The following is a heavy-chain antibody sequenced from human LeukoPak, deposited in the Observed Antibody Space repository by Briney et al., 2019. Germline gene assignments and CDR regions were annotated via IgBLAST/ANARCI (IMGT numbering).Heavy chain of an antibody. V-gene: IGHV3-21*01. CDR3: ARDLLPTVTTGTFDY. CDR1: GFTFSSYS. D-gene: IGHD4-17*01. J-gene: IGHJ4*02. Sequence: GGSLRLSCAASGFTFSSYSMNWVRQAPGKGLEWVSSISSSSSYIYYADSVKGRFTISRDNAKNSLYLQMNSLRAEDTAVYYCARDLLPTVTTGTFDYWGQGTLVTVS. CDR2: ISSSSSYI.